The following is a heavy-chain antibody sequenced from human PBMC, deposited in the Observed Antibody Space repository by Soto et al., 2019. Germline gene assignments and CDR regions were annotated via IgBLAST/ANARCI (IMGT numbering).Heavy chain of an antibody. D-gene: IGHD2-21*01. J-gene: IGHJ6*02. CDR3: ARHLLLTPFLNGMDV. Sequence: GEPMRISCKGAGYSFTSYWISWGRQMPEKGLEWMGRIDPSESYTNYGPSFQGDVTISADKSISTAYLQWSSLKASDTAMYYCARHLLLTPFLNGMDVQGQGTMDTVSS. CDR1: GYSFTSYW. CDR2: IDPSESYT. V-gene: IGHV5-10-1*01.